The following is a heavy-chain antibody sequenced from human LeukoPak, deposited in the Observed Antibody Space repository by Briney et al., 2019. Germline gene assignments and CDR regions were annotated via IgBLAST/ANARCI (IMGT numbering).Heavy chain of an antibody. Sequence: GRSLRLSWAASGFTFDDYAMHWVRQAPGKGLEWVSGISWNSGSIGYADSVKGRFTISRDNAKNSLYLQMNSLRAEDTALYYCAKDMRGYCSGGSCYPPLLYYGMDVWGQGTTVTVSS. J-gene: IGHJ6*02. CDR3: AKDMRGYCSGGSCYPPLLYYGMDV. D-gene: IGHD2-15*01. V-gene: IGHV3-9*01. CDR1: GFTFDDYA. CDR2: ISWNSGSI.